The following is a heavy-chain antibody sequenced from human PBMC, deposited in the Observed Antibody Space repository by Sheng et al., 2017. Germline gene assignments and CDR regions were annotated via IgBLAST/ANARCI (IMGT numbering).Heavy chain of an antibody. D-gene: IGHD4-4*01. CDR2: ITSSSSYI. J-gene: IGHJ4*02. V-gene: IGHV3-21*01. CDR3: VRENDYTNFDY. CDR1: GFTFSSNT. Sequence: EVQLVESGGGLVKPGGSLRLSCAASGFTFSSNTMTWVRQAPGMRLEWVSSITSSSSYIYYADSVKGRFTISRDNAKNSLFLQMNSLRVEDTAVYYCVRENDYTNFDYWGQGTLVTVSS.